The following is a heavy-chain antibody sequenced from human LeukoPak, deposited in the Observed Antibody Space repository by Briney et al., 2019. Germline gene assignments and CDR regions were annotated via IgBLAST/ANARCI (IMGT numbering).Heavy chain of an antibody. J-gene: IGHJ6*02. D-gene: IGHD6-19*01. V-gene: IGHV3-33*01. CDR3: ARSGSIAVAGTAGVAYYGMDV. CDR1: GFTFSSYG. Sequence: GGSLRLSCAASGFTFSSYGMHWVRQAPGKGLEWVAVIWYDGSNKYYADSVKGRFTISRDNSKNTLYLQMNGLRAEDTAVYYCARSGSIAVAGTAGVAYYGMDVWGQGTTVTVSS. CDR2: IWYDGSNK.